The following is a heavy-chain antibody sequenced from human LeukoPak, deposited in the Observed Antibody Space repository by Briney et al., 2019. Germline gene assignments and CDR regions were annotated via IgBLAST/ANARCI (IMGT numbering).Heavy chain of an antibody. V-gene: IGHV3-48*03. CDR3: ARGDYGDYVLVH. D-gene: IGHD4-17*01. CDR1: GFTFSSYE. Sequence: GGSLRLSCAASGFTFSSYEMNWVRQAPGKGLEWVSYISSSGSTIYYADSVKGRFTISRDNAKNSLYLQMNSLRAEDTAVYYCARGDYGDYVLVHWGQGTLVTVSS. CDR2: ISSSGSTI. J-gene: IGHJ4*02.